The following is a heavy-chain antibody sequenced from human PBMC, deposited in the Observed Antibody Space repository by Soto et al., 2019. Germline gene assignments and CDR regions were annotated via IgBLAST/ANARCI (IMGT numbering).Heavy chain of an antibody. V-gene: IGHV3-48*02. CDR1: GSTFSSYS. J-gene: IGHJ6*02. CDR3: ARDGRMYSSSWYPPPLYYYYYGMDV. CDR2: ISSSSSTI. Sequence: GGSLRLSCAASGSTFSSYSMNWVRQAPGKGLEWVSYISSSSSTIYYADSVKGRFTISRDNAKNSLYLQMNSLRDEDTAVYYCARDGRMYSSSWYPPPLYYYYYGMDVWGQGTTVTVSS. D-gene: IGHD6-13*01.